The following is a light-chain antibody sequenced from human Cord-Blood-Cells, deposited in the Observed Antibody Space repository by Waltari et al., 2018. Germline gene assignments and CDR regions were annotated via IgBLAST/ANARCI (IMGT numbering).Light chain of an antibody. CDR1: SSAVGGSNY. CDR3: SSYTSSSTLV. Sequence: QSALTQPASVSGSPGQSITISCTGTSSAVGGSNYVSWYQQHPGKAPHLMIYDVSKRPSGVSNRFSGSKSGNTASLTISGLQAEDEADYYCSSYTSSSTLVFGGGTKLTVL. CDR2: DVS. J-gene: IGLJ2*01. V-gene: IGLV2-14*01.